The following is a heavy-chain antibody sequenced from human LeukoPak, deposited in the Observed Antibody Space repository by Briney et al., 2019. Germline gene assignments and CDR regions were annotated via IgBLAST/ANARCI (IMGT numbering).Heavy chain of an antibody. CDR1: GFTFSNYW. CDR3: ARGGIHSGYYHFDS. D-gene: IGHD3-22*01. CDR2: IKQEGVET. Sequence: GGSLRLSCAASGFTFSNYWMTWVRQAPGKGLEWVAIIKQEGVETYYAESVTGRFTISRDNAKNSLFLEMNSPRDDDTAVYYCARGGIHSGYYHFDSWGRGTPVSVSS. V-gene: IGHV3-7*01. J-gene: IGHJ4*02.